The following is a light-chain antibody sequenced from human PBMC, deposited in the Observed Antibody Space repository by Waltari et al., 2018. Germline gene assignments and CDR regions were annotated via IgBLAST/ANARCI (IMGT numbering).Light chain of an antibody. J-gene: IGLJ1*01. V-gene: IGLV2-23*02. Sequence: QPALPQPASGSGTPGQSITTPAPGTNSDVGNYTLVSWYQHHPGEAPKLMICEVIKRPSGVSNRFSGSKSGNTASLTISGLQAEDEADYYCCSYAGSGTYVFGTGTKVTVL. CDR3: CSYAGSGTYV. CDR2: EVI. CDR1: NSDVGNYTL.